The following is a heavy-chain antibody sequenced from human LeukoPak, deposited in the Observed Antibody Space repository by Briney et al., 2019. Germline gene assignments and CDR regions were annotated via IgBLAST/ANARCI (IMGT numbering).Heavy chain of an antibody. J-gene: IGHJ6*03. CDR3: ARTIAARHFYYYYYYMDV. CDR2: INPSGGST. CDR1: GYTFTSYY. D-gene: IGHD6-6*01. V-gene: IGHV1-46*01. Sequence: ASVKVSCKASGYTFTSYYMHWVRQAPGQGLEWMGIINPSGGSTSYAQKFQGRVTMTRDTSTSTVYMELSSLRSEDTAVYYCARTIAARHFYYYYYYMDVWGKGTTVTVSS.